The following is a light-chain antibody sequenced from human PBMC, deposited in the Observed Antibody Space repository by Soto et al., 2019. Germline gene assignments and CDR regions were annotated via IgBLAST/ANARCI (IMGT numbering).Light chain of an antibody. CDR1: QSVSSN. CDR3: QQHSNWPLT. V-gene: IGKV3-15*01. CDR2: GAS. Sequence: EVMITQSPATVSVSPGERATLSCRASQSVSSNLAWYQQKPGQAPRLLIFGASTRASGIPARFSASGSGTEFSLTISSLQSEDFAVYYCQQHSNWPLTFGGGTKV. J-gene: IGKJ4*01.